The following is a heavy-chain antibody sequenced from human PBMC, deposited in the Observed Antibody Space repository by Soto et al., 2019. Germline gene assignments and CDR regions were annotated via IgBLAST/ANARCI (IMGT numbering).Heavy chain of an antibody. Sequence: EVQLVESGGDMVQPGRSLKLSCVGSGYSFEDYSMHWVRQAPGKGLEWVSGISWNGNFTGYADSVKGRFTISRDNAKNSLFLQMRSLSLEDTALYYCVGGSWFDWGQGTLVTFSS. D-gene: IGHD2-15*01. J-gene: IGHJ4*02. CDR3: VGGSWFD. V-gene: IGHV3-9*01. CDR1: GYSFEDYS. CDR2: ISWNGNFT.